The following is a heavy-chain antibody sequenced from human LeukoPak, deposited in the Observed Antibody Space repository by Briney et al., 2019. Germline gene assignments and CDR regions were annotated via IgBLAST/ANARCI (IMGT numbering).Heavy chain of an antibody. J-gene: IGHJ4*02. Sequence: GGSLRLSCAASGFTFSAYAMSWVRQAPGKGLEWVSVISGSGGSTYYADSVKGRFTISRDNSKNTLYLQMNSLRAEDTAIYYCAKDGDSGGYYVLYYFNYWGQGTLITVSS. CDR3: AKDGDSGGYYVLYYFNY. CDR1: GFTFSAYA. D-gene: IGHD3-22*01. CDR2: ISGSGGST. V-gene: IGHV3-23*01.